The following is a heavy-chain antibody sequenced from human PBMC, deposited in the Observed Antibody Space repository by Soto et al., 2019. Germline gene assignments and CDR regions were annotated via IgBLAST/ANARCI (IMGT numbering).Heavy chain of an antibody. V-gene: IGHV4-59*01. Sequence: SETLSLTCTVSGGSISSYYWSWIRQPPGKGLEWIGYIYYSGSTNSNPSLKSRVTISVDTSKNQFSPKLSSGTAADTAVYYCARRPYITGTSYFDYWGQGTLVTVSS. CDR1: GGSISSYY. CDR2: IYYSGST. J-gene: IGHJ4*02. D-gene: IGHD1-7*01. CDR3: ARRPYITGTSYFDY.